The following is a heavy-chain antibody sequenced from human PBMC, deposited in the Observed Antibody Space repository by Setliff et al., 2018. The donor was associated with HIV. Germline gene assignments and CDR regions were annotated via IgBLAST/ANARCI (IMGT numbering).Heavy chain of an antibody. J-gene: IGHJ4*02. CDR2: ISAYNGHT. Sequence: ASVKVSCKASGGTFSGYGISWVRQAPGQGLEWMGWISAYNGHTNYAQKFQGRVTMTTDTSTSTAYTELRSLRSDDTAVYYCARGAYRRRDGGTYFYQFDFWGRGTLVTVSS. D-gene: IGHD1-26*01. CDR3: ARGAYRRRDGGTYFYQFDF. V-gene: IGHV1-18*01. CDR1: GGTFSGYG.